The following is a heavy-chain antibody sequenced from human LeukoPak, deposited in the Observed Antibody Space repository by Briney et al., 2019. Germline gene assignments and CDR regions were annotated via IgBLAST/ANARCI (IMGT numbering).Heavy chain of an antibody. J-gene: IGHJ5*02. CDR2: IYYSGST. CDR1: GGSISSGDYY. Sequence: PSETLSVTCTVSGGSISSGDYYWSWIRQPPGRGLEWIGYIYYSGSTYYNPSLKSRVTISVDTSKNQFSLKLSSVTAADTAVYYCARAARGSGWSWFWFDPWGQGTLVTVSS. CDR3: ARAARGSGWSWFWFDP. V-gene: IGHV4-30-4*01. D-gene: IGHD6-19*01.